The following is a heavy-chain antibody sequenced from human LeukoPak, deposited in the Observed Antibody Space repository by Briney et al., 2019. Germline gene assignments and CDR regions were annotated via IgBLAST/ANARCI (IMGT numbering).Heavy chain of an antibody. CDR3: ARDDGYGADY. D-gene: IGHD4-17*01. CDR2: IYYSGST. CDR1: GGSISSGDYY. V-gene: IGHV4-30-4*01. J-gene: IGHJ4*02. Sequence: SETLSLTCTVSGGSISSGDYYWSWIRQPPGKGLEWIGYIYYSGSTYYNPSLKSRVTISVDTSKNQFSLKLSSVTAADTVVYYCARDDGYGADYWGQGTLVTVSS.